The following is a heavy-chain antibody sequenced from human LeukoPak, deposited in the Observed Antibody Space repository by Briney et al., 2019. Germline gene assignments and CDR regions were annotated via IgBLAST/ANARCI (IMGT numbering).Heavy chain of an antibody. D-gene: IGHD3-9*01. V-gene: IGHV3-13*01. CDR1: GITLRNCD. CDR2: LGTACDT. CDR3: TRGATYDLLTGYDLNAFDI. Sequence: GGPRLFCSASGITLRNCDMHWGGRAPGKSMEWVSALGTACDTYYPASVKGRFTISRENAKNSLYLQMNSLRAGDTAVYYCTRGATYDLLTGYDLNAFDIWGQGTMVTVSS. J-gene: IGHJ3*02.